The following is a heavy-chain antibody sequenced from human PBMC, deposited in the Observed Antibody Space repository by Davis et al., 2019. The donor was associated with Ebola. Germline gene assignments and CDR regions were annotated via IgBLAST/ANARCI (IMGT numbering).Heavy chain of an antibody. D-gene: IGHD3-10*01. Sequence: GEFLKISCAASGFIFSSYVMSWVRQAPGKGLEWVSAIRGSGGSTYYAVSVKGRFTISRDNSKNTLYLQMNSLRAEDTAVYYCAGVSGITMVREFDNWGQGTLVTVSS. V-gene: IGHV3-23*01. CDR2: IRGSGGST. J-gene: IGHJ4*02. CDR3: AGVSGITMVREFDN. CDR1: GFIFSSYV.